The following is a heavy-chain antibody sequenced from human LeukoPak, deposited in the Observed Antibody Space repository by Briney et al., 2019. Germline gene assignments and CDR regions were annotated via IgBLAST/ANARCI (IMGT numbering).Heavy chain of an antibody. V-gene: IGHV4-34*01. CDR3: ARGNDSSGLKFDY. D-gene: IGHD3-22*01. CDR2: INHSGNT. CDR1: GGSFSGYY. Sequence: SETLSLTCAVYGGSFSGYYWSWIRQPPGKGLEWIGEINHSGNTNYNPSLKSRVTISVDTSKNQFSLKLSSVTAADTAVYYCARGNDSSGLKFDYWGQGTLVTVSS. J-gene: IGHJ4*02.